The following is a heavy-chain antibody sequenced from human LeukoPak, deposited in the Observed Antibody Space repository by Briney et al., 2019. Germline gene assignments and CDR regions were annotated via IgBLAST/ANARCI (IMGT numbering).Heavy chain of an antibody. V-gene: IGHV3-23*01. Sequence: GGSLRLSCAASGFTLSSYAMSWVRQAPGKGLEWVSAISGSGGSTYYADSVKGRFTISRDNSKNTLYLQMNSLRAEDTAVYYCANDFWSGYFGFGYWGQGTLVTVSS. CDR2: ISGSGGST. J-gene: IGHJ4*02. CDR3: ANDFWSGYFGFGY. CDR1: GFTLSSYA. D-gene: IGHD3-3*01.